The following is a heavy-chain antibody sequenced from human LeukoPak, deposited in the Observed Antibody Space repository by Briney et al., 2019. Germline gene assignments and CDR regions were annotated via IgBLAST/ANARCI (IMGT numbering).Heavy chain of an antibody. CDR3: AKTGSSSWGYFDY. J-gene: IGHJ4*02. V-gene: IGHV3-30*02. CDR2: IRRDGDVI. D-gene: IGHD6-13*01. Sequence: PGGSLRLSCAASGFTFSTYGMHWVRQAPGKGLEWVAFIRRDGDVIYYADSVKGRFTISRDNSRNMVYLQLNSLRPEDTAVYYCAKTGSSSWGYFDYWGQGTLVTVSS. CDR1: GFTFSTYG.